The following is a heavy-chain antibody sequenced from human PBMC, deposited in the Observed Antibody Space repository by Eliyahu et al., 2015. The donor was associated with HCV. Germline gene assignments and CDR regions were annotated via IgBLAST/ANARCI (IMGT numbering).Heavy chain of an antibody. CDR2: INHSGST. V-gene: IGHV4-34*01. CDR3: ASFSTVTRAFDI. CDR1: GGSFSGYY. J-gene: IGHJ3*02. D-gene: IGHD4-17*01. Sequence: QVQLQQWGAGLLKPSETLSLTCAVYGGSFSGYYWSWIRQPPGKGLEWIGEINHSGSTNYNPSLKSRVTISVDTSKNQFSLKLSSVTAADTAVYYCASFSTVTRAFDIWGQGTMVTVSS.